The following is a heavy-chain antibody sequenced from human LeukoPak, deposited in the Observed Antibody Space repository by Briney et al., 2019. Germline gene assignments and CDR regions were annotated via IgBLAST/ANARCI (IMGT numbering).Heavy chain of an antibody. CDR1: GFTFSSYS. V-gene: IGHV3-21*01. CDR3: ARGYCSGTSCYMFDS. D-gene: IGHD2-2*01. Sequence: PGGSLRLSCAASGFTFSSYSMNWVRQAPGKGLEWVSSITSSSSIYYADPVKGRFTISRDNAKNSLFLQMNSLRVEDTAVYFCARGYCSGTSCYMFDSWGQGTRVIVSS. J-gene: IGHJ4*02. CDR2: ITSSSSI.